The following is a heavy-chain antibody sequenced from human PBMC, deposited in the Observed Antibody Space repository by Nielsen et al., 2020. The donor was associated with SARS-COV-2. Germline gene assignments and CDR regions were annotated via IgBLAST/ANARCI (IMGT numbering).Heavy chain of an antibody. J-gene: IGHJ4*02. V-gene: IGHV1-2*02. CDR2: INPNSGGT. CDR3: ARRSIADSGGFDY. CDR1: GYTFTGHY. D-gene: IGHD6-6*01. Sequence: ASVKVSCKASGYTFTGHYLHWVRQAPAQGLEWMGWINPNSGGTNYAQKFQGRVTMTSDTSISTAYMKLSSLRSDDTAVYFCARRSIADSGGFDYWGQGTLVAVSS.